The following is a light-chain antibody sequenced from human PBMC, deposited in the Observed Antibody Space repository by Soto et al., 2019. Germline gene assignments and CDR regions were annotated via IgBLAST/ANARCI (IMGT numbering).Light chain of an antibody. CDR2: GAS. CDR3: QQRNKWPPVT. CDR1: QSVSSN. Sequence: EVVMTQSPATVSVSPGERATLSCRASQSVSSNLAWYQQKPGQAPRLLIYGASTRATGTPARFSGSGSGTEFTLTISSLQSEDFAVYYCQQRNKWPPVTFGGGTRVEIK. J-gene: IGKJ4*01. V-gene: IGKV3-15*01.